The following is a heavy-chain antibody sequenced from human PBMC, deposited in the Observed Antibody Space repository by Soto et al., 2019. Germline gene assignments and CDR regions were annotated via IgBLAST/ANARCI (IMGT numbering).Heavy chain of an antibody. V-gene: IGHV1-8*01. CDR2: MQPSSGRT. Sequence: QVQLVQSGAEVREPGASVKVSCKASGYSFTSLDINWVRQTTGQGLEWMGWMQPSSGRTGYAQKFQGRVTMTRDTSINTASMELSSLTSDDTACYYCARGVTAGVDYWGQGTLVAVS. J-gene: IGHJ4*02. CDR3: ARGVTAGVDY. CDR1: GYSFTSLD. D-gene: IGHD1-26*01.